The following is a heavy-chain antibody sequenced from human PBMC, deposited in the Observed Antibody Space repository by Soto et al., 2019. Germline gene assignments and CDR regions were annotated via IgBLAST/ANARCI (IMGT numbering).Heavy chain of an antibody. CDR1: GFTFATYG. CDR3: VKSGINRGLFVS. J-gene: IGHJ5*01. Sequence: GGSLRLSCAASGFTFATYGMNWVRQGPGGGLEWVSSINPGGTSPFYADSVKGRFAISRDNSKNTVYLDMHNLTVVDTAVYFCVKSGINRGLFVSWGQGALVTVSS. D-gene: IGHD3-10*01. V-gene: IGHV3-23*01. CDR2: INPGGTSP.